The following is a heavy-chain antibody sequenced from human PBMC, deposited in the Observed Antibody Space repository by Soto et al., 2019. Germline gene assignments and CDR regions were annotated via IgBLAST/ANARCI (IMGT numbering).Heavy chain of an antibody. J-gene: IGHJ6*02. CDR1: GGTFSSYA. D-gene: IGHD2-2*01. CDR2: IIPISETT. Sequence: SVKVSCKASGGTFSSYAISWVRQAPGQGLEWMGGIIPISETTNYAQKFQGRVTITADESNSTAYMELSSLRSEDTAVYYCARSQGSSTSLEIYYYYYNGMDVWGQGPTVTVSS. V-gene: IGHV1-69*13. CDR3: ARSQGSSTSLEIYYYYYNGMDV.